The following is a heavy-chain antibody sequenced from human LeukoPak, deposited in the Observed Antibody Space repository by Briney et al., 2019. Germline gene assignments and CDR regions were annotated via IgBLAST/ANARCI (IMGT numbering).Heavy chain of an antibody. D-gene: IGHD6-19*01. Sequence: GVSVKVSCKASGYTFNGYYMHWVRQAPGQGLEWMGWIIPNSGGTNYAQKFQGRVTMTRDTSISTAYMELSRLRSDDTAVYYCARGQGAYSSGWYAQPDYYYGMDVWGQGTTVTVSS. J-gene: IGHJ6*02. V-gene: IGHV1-2*02. CDR3: ARGQGAYSSGWYAQPDYYYGMDV. CDR1: GYTFNGYY. CDR2: IIPNSGGT.